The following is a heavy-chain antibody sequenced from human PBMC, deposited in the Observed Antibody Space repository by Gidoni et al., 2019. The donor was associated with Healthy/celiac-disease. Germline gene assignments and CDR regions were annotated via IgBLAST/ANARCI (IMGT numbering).Heavy chain of an antibody. CDR1: GFTFSSYG. CDR2: ISYDGSNK. V-gene: IGHV3-30*18. Sequence: QVQLVESGGGVVQPGRSLRLSCAASGFTFSSYGMHWVRQATGKGLEWVAVISYDGSNKYYADSVKGRFTISRDNSKNTLYLQMNSLRAEDTAVYYCAKEGFYSSSSRHYYYGMDVWGQGTTVTVSS. CDR3: AKEGFYSSSSRHYYYGMDV. J-gene: IGHJ6*02. D-gene: IGHD6-6*01.